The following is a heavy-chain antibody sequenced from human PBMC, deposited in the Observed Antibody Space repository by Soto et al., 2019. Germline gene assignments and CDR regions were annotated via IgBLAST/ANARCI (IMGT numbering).Heavy chain of an antibody. CDR3: AIPPLEKGYSYGSVDY. J-gene: IGHJ4*02. CDR1: GYTFTGYY. CDR2: INPNSGGT. V-gene: IGHV1-2*02. D-gene: IGHD5-18*01. Sequence: ASVKVSCKASGYTFTGYYMHWVRQAPGQGLEWMGWINPNSGGTNYAQKFQGRVTMTRDTSISTAYMELSRLRSDDTAVYYCAIPPLEKGYSYGSVDYWGQGTLVTVPQ.